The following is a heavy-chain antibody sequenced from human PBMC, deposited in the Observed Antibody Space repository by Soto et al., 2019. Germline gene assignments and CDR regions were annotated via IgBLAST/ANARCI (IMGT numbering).Heavy chain of an antibody. D-gene: IGHD2-15*01. CDR2: MNPNSGNT. Sequence: ASVKVSCKASGYTFTSYDINWVRQATGQGLEWMGWMNPNSGNTGYAQKFQGRVTMTRNTSISTAYMELSSLRSEDTAVYYCARGREYIVSQYYYGMDVWGQGTTVTVSS. CDR3: ARGREYIVSQYYYGMDV. CDR1: GYTFTSYD. V-gene: IGHV1-8*01. J-gene: IGHJ6*02.